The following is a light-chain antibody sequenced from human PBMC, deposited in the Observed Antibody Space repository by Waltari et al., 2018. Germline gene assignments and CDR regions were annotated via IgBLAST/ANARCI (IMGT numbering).Light chain of an antibody. CDR3: CSDEGDNTWV. CDR1: SSDVGSHDL. CDR2: DGN. J-gene: IGLJ3*02. V-gene: IGLV2-23*01. Sequence: QSALTQPASVSASPGQSITISCTGTSSDVGSHDLVSWYQQFPGKAPKLIIYDGNKRPSRVSNRFSGFQSGNTATLTISGLQAEDEADYYCCSDEGDNTWVVGGGTKVTVL.